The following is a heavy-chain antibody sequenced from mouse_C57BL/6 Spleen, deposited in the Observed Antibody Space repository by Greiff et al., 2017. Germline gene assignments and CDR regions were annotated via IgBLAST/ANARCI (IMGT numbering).Heavy chain of an antibody. J-gene: IGHJ3*01. CDR2: IYPGSGST. V-gene: IGHV1-55*01. CDR3: ARFDYDGGAGFAY. Sequence: VQLQQPGAELVKPGASVKMSCKASGYTFTSYWITWVKPRPGQGLEWIGDIYPGSGSTNYTEKFKSKATLTVDTSSSTAYMQLSSLTSEDSAVYYCARFDYDGGAGFAYWGQGTLVTVSA. D-gene: IGHD2-4*01. CDR1: GYTFTSYW.